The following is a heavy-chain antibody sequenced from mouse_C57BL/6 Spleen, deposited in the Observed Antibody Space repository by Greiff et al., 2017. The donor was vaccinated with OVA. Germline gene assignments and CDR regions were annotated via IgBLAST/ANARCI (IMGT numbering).Heavy chain of an antibody. D-gene: IGHD1-1*01. V-gene: IGHV1-69*01. CDR1: GYTFTSYW. Sequence: QVQLQQPGAELVMPGASVKLSCKASGYTFTSYWMHWVKQRPGQGLEWIGEIDPSDSYTNYNQKFKGKSTLTVDKSSSTAYMQLSSLTSEDSAVYYCARPYYYGSSYVAFAYWGQGTLVTVSA. J-gene: IGHJ3*01. CDR3: ARPYYYGSSYVAFAY. CDR2: IDPSDSYT.